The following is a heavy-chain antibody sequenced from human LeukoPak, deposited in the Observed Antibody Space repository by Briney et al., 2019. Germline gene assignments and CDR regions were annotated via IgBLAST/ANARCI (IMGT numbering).Heavy chain of an antibody. CDR3: ARVRTYYYDSSGYNHYWYFDL. D-gene: IGHD3-22*01. CDR1: GGSISSGGYS. J-gene: IGHJ2*01. V-gene: IGHV4-30-2*01. CDR2: IYHSGST. Sequence: TLSLTCAVSGGSISSGGYSWSWIRQPPGKGLEWIGYIYHSGSTYYNPSLKSRVTISVDRSKNQFSLKLSSVTAADTAVYYCARVRTYYYDSSGYNHYWYFDLWGRGTLVTVSS.